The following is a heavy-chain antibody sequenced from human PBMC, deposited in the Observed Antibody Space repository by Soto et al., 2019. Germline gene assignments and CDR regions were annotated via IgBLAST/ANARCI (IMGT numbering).Heavy chain of an antibody. CDR3: ARGDYYDTTGPFSDAFDI. Sequence: GESLRLSCAASGFTFSSYAMNWVRQAPGKGLEWVSDISGSGDSTYYADSVKGRFTISRDNAKNSLYLQMNSLRAEDTAVYYCARGDYYDTTGPFSDAFDIWGQGTMVTVSS. J-gene: IGHJ3*02. V-gene: IGHV3-23*01. D-gene: IGHD3-22*01. CDR2: ISGSGDST. CDR1: GFTFSSYA.